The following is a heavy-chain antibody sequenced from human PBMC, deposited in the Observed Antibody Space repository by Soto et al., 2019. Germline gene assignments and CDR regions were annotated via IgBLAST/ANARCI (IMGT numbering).Heavy chain of an antibody. CDR1: GFTFSSYS. Sequence: GGSLRLSCAASGFTFSSYSMNWVRQAPGKGLEWVSSTSSSSSYIYYADSVKGRFTISRDNAKNSLYLQMNSLRAEDTAVYYCARDAYLLRFLEWYAMDVWGQGTTVTVSS. CDR2: TSSSSSYI. D-gene: IGHD3-3*01. CDR3: ARDAYLLRFLEWYAMDV. V-gene: IGHV3-21*01. J-gene: IGHJ6*02.